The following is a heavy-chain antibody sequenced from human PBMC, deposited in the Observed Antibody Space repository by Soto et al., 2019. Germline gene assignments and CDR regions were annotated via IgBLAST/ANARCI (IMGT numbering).Heavy chain of an antibody. D-gene: IGHD7-27*01. V-gene: IGHV1-18*01. CDR1: GYTFTSYG. Sequence: QVQLVQSGAEEKKPGASVKVSCKASGYTFTSYGISWVRQAPGQGLEWMGWISAYNGNTNYAQKLQGGVTMTTDTSTSTAYMELRSLRSDDTAVYYCVRERTQPLGLGPRDWGQGTLVTVSS. J-gene: IGHJ1*01. CDR2: ISAYNGNT. CDR3: VRERTQPLGLGPRD.